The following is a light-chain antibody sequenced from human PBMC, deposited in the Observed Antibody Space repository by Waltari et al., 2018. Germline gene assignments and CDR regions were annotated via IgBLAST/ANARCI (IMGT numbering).Light chain of an antibody. Sequence: DIVMTQSPDSLAVSLGERATINCKSSQSVLYSSNNKNYLAWYQQKAGQPPRLLIYWASTRESGVPDRFSGSGSGTDFTLTISSLQAEYVAVYYCHQYYATPPDGKTFGQGTKVEIK. CDR1: QSVLYSSNNKNY. J-gene: IGKJ1*01. V-gene: IGKV4-1*01. CDR2: WAS. CDR3: HQYYATPPDGKT.